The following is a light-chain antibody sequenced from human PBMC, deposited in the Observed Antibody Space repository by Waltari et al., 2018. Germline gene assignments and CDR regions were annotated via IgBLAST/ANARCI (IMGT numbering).Light chain of an antibody. CDR1: QSVTRD. J-gene: IGKJ1*01. CDR3: QHYRRLPVT. CDR2: GAS. V-gene: IGKV3-20*01. Sequence: EIVLTQSPGTLSLSPGQRVTLSCRTSQSVTRDLAWYQQQPGEAPRLRIDGASIRATGLPDRFRGSGSGTYFSLTISSLEPEDFAVYCCQHYRRLPVTFGQGTKVEVK.